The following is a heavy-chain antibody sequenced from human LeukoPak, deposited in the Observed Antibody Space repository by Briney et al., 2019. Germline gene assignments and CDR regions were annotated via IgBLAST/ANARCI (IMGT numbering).Heavy chain of an antibody. CDR3: AKIPLDYDYVWGSSC. Sequence: GGSLRLSCAASGFTFSSYEMNWVRQAPGKRLEWVSYISSSGSTIYYADSVKGRFTISRDNAKNSLYLQMNSLRAEDTAVYYCAKIPLDYDYVWGSSCWGQGTLATVSS. CDR1: GFTFSSYE. D-gene: IGHD3-16*01. CDR2: ISSSGSTI. J-gene: IGHJ4*02. V-gene: IGHV3-48*03.